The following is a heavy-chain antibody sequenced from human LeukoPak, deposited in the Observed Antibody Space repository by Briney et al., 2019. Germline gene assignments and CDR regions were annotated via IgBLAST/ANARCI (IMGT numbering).Heavy chain of an antibody. D-gene: IGHD2-2*01. CDR2: IYSDGST. J-gene: IGHJ4*02. CDR1: GFTVSSNY. CDR3: AKLSYIVVVPAAIAY. Sequence: QSGGSLRLSCAASGFTVSSNYMSWVRQAPGKGLEWVSIIYSDGSTYYADSVKGRFTISRDNSKNTLYLQMNSLRAEDTAVYYCAKLSYIVVVPAAIAYWGQGTLVTVSS. V-gene: IGHV3-53*01.